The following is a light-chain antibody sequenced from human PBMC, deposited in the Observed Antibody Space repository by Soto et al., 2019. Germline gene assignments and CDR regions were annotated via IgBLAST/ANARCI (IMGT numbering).Light chain of an antibody. V-gene: IGKV1-39*01. J-gene: IGKJ3*01. Sequence: IQMTQSPSSRSASVGNRVTITCRASQSISSYLNWFQQRPRKAPKLLIYGASHLQSGVPSRFSGSGSGTDFTLTINSLQPEDFATYFCQHSYTTPFTFGPGPKWIS. CDR2: GAS. CDR1: QSISSY. CDR3: QHSYTTPFT.